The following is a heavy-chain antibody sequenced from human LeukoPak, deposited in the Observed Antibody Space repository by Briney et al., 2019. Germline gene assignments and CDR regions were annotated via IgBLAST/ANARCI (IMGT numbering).Heavy chain of an antibody. CDR2: IYPGDSET. CDR3: TRQVLERAPVDY. Sequence: GESPKISCKGSGYSFTSYWIVWVRQMPGKGLEWMGIIYPGDSETRYSPSFEGQVTISADKSISTAYLQWSSLKASDTAMYYCTRQVLERAPVDYWGQGTLVTVSS. J-gene: IGHJ4*02. CDR1: GYSFTSYW. V-gene: IGHV5-51*01. D-gene: IGHD1-1*01.